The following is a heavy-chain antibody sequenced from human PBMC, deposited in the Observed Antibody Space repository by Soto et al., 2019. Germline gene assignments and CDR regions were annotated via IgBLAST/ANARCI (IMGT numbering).Heavy chain of an antibody. Sequence: SGGSLRLSCVGSGFTFSSFEMNWVRQTPGKGLEWLSYIGRSGETIYYADSVKGRFTISRDNAKSSLFLQMNGLRDEDTRIYYCARDSRGGAARRPTFYYWGRGTLVTVSS. CDR1: GFTFSSFE. D-gene: IGHD6-6*01. CDR3: ARDSRGGAARRPTFYY. J-gene: IGHJ4*02. CDR2: IGRSGETI. V-gene: IGHV3-48*03.